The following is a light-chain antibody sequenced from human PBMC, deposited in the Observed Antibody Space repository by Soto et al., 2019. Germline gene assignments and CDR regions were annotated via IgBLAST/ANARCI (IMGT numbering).Light chain of an antibody. V-gene: IGLV2-11*01. Sequence: QSALTQPRSVSGSPGQSVTISCTGTSNDVGGYNFVSWYQQHPGKVPKLFIYDVSRRPSGVPDRFFGSKSGNTASLTISGLQAEDEADYYCSSYAGSYTLVFGGGTKVTVL. CDR2: DVS. CDR1: SNDVGGYNF. CDR3: SSYAGSYTLV. J-gene: IGLJ2*01.